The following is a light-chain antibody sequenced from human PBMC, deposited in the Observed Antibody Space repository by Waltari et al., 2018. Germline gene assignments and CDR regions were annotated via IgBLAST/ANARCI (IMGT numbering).Light chain of an antibody. Sequence: QSALTQPRSVSGSPGQSVTISCTVTRSHVGGYNYVAWYQQYPGKAPNLLIYDVTRLPSGVPDRFSGSKSGNTASLTISGLQAEDEADYYCCSYAGSYPHWVFGGGTKLTVL. CDR2: DVT. J-gene: IGLJ3*02. CDR1: RSHVGGYNY. V-gene: IGLV2-11*01. CDR3: CSYAGSYPHWV.